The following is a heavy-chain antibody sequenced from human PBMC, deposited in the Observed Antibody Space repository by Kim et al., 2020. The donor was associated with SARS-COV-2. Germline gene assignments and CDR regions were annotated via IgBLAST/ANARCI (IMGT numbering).Heavy chain of an antibody. D-gene: IGHD3-16*01. J-gene: IGHJ4*02. V-gene: IGHV4-4*07. Sequence: NSNPSLKSRVTMSVDTSKNQFSLKLSSVTAADTAVYYCARATASSLYFDYWGQGTLVTVSS. CDR3: ARATASSLYFDY.